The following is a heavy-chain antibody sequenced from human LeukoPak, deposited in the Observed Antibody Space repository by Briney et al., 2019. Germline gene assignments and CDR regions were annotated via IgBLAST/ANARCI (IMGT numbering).Heavy chain of an antibody. CDR2: ISWNSNSV. V-gene: IGHV3-9*01. Sequence: PGGSLRLSCAGSGFTFDDFAMHWVRQAPGKGLEWVSGISWNSNSVGYADSVKGRFTISRDNAKSSLYLQMNSLRAEDSALYYCAKDSLSGYELTRFDYWGQGTLVTVSS. J-gene: IGHJ4*02. CDR3: AKDSLSGYELTRFDY. CDR1: GFTFDDFA. D-gene: IGHD5-12*01.